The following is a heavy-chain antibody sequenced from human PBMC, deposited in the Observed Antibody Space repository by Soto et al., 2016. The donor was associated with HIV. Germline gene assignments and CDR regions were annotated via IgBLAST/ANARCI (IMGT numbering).Heavy chain of an antibody. D-gene: IGHD1-1*01. Sequence: EVQLVESGGVLVKPGGSLRLSCAASGFTFSSYSMNWVRQAPGKELEWVSFISSSSGFIYYADSVKGRFTISRDNAKNSLYLQMNSLRAEDTAVYYCARDGALEMSTIYYFDYWAREPWSPSPQ. V-gene: IGHV3-21*01. CDR1: GFTFSSYS. CDR3: ARDGALEMSTIYYFDY. CDR2: ISSSSGFI. J-gene: IGHJ4*02.